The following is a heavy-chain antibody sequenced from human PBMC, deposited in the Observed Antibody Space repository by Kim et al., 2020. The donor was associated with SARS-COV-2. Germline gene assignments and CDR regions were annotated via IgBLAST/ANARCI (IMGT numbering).Heavy chain of an antibody. V-gene: IGHV4-39*01. Sequence: SETLSLTCTVSGGSINTDSFYWGWIRQSPGKGLEWIGSISYSGSTDYNPSLKSRVTISRDSSKNQFSLKLSSVTAADAALSYCARHKGVSVSFYYGLDVWGRGTTVTVSS. CDR2: ISYSGST. D-gene: IGHD2-8*01. CDR3: ARHKGVSVSFYYGLDV. J-gene: IGHJ6*02. CDR1: GGSINTDSFY.